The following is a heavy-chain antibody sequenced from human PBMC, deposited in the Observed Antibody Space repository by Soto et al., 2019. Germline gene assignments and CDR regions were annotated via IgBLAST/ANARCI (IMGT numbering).Heavy chain of an antibody. CDR1: GFTVSSNY. J-gene: IGHJ4*02. V-gene: IGHV3-66*01. D-gene: IGHD1-1*01. Sequence: EVQLVESGGGLVQPGGSLRLSCAASGFTVSSNYMSWVRQAPGKGLEWVSVIYSGGSTYYADSVKGRFSISRDNSKNTLYLQMNSLRAEDTAVYYCASDYGGTIRIFDYWGQGTLVTVSS. CDR2: IYSGGST. CDR3: ASDYGGTIRIFDY.